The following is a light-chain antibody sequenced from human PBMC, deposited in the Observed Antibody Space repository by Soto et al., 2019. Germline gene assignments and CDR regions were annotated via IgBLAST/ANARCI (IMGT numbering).Light chain of an antibody. CDR2: AAS. CDR3: QQANSFPLT. J-gene: IGKJ4*01. CDR1: QSISSY. V-gene: IGKV1-39*01. Sequence: DIQMTQSPSSLSASVGDRVTITCRASQSISSYLNWYQQKPGKAPNLLIYAASSLQSGVPSRFSGSGSGTDFTLTISSLQPEDFATYYCQQANSFPLTFGGGTRWIS.